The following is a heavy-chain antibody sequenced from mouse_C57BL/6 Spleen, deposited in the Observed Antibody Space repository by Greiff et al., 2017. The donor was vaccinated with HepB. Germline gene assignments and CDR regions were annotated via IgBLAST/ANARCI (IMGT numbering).Heavy chain of an antibody. D-gene: IGHD2-3*01. CDR2: IHPNSGST. J-gene: IGHJ3*01. CDR3: ARKEYDGYYGY. V-gene: IGHV1-64*01. CDR1: GYTFTSYW. Sequence: QVQLKQPGAELVKPGASVKLSCKASGYTFTSYWMHWVKQRPGQGLEWIGMIHPNSGSTNYNEKFKSKATLTVDKSSSTTYMQLSSLTSEDSAVYYCARKEYDGYYGYWGQGTLVTVSA.